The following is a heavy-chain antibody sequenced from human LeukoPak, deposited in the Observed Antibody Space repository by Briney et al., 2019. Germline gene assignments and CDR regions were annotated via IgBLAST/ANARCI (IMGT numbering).Heavy chain of an antibody. CDR1: GFTFSNYW. D-gene: IGHD2-8*01. V-gene: IGHV3-7*01. Sequence: GGSLRLSCAASGFTFSNYWMSWVRQAPGKGLEWVANIKQDGSETYYVDSVKGRFTISRDNAKNSLFLQMNSLTAEDTAVYYYARKGGTRGPLNYWGQGTLVTVSS. J-gene: IGHJ4*02. CDR3: ARKGGTRGPLNY. CDR2: IKQDGSET.